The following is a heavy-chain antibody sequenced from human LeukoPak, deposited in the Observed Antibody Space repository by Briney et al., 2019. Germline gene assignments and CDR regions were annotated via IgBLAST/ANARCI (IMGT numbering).Heavy chain of an antibody. D-gene: IGHD2-15*01. CDR2: ISGSGGAT. Sequence: GGSLRLSCAASGFTLSSYGMSWVRQAPGKGLEWVSTISGSGGATYYATSVKGRLTISRDNSNNTLYLQMNSLRAEDTAVYYCAKPHTPHCSGGTCYLFDYWGQGTLVTVSS. CDR1: GFTLSSYG. J-gene: IGHJ4*02. CDR3: AKPHTPHCSGGTCYLFDY. V-gene: IGHV3-23*01.